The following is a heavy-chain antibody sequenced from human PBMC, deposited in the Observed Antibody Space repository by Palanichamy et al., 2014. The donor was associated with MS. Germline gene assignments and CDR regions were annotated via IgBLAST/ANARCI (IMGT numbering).Heavy chain of an antibody. CDR1: DSPSVAML. CDR3: ARASCSTTSCYNGSIDY. CDR2: ISYDGSNK. D-gene: IGHD2-2*02. J-gene: IGHJ4*02. V-gene: IGHV3-30*04. Sequence: QVQLVEVWGRRGPAWDVPETLLCQPLDSPSVAMLCTGRQAPGKGLEWVAIISYDGSNKYYADSVKGRLTISKDNSKNTLDLQMNSLRVEDTAIYYCARASCSTTSCYNGSIDYWGQGTLVTVSS.